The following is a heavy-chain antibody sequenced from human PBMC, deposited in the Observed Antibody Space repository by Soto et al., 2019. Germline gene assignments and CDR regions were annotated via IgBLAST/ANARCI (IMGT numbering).Heavy chain of an antibody. CDR2: ISGSGGST. CDR1: GFTFSSYA. CDR3: AKENRLVVVPAGWFDP. Sequence: LRLSCAASGFTFSSYAMSWVRQAPGKGLEWVSAISGSGGSTYYADSVKGRFTTSRDNSKNTLYLQMNSLRAEDTAVYYCAKENRLVVVPAGWFDPWGQGTLVTVSS. D-gene: IGHD2-2*01. V-gene: IGHV3-23*01. J-gene: IGHJ5*02.